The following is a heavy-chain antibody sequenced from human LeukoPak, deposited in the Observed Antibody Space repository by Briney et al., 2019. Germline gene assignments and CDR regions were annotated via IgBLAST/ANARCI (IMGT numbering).Heavy chain of an antibody. V-gene: IGHV1-46*01. CDR2: INPSGGST. D-gene: IGHD5-24*01. CDR1: GYTFTSYY. CDR3: ARDRAMATMDY. Sequence: GASVKVSCKASGYTFTSYYMHWVRQAPGQGLEWMGIINPSGGSTSYAQKFQGRVTMTRDTSTSTVYMELSSLKSEDTAVYYCARDRAMATMDYWGQGTLVTVSS. J-gene: IGHJ4*02.